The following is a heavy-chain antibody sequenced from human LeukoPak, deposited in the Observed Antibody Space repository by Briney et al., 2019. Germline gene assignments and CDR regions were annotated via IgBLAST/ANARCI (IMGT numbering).Heavy chain of an antibody. D-gene: IGHD4-23*01. CDR2: ISGSGGST. CDR1: GFTFSSYA. Sequence: GGSLRLSCAASGFTFSSYAMSWVRQAPGKGLEWVSAISGSGGSTYYADSVKGRFTISRDNSKNTLYLQMTSLRAEDTAVYYCAKLGNSNPLRLPFDYWGQGTLVTVSS. V-gene: IGHV3-23*01. J-gene: IGHJ4*02. CDR3: AKLGNSNPLRLPFDY.